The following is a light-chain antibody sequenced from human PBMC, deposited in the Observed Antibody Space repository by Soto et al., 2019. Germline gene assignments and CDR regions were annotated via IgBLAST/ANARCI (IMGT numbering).Light chain of an antibody. Sequence: DIQVTQSPSSLSASVGDRVTITCRTSQSITRYLNWYQQKPGKAPKLLIYSASTLQSGVPSRFSGSGSGTVFSILISSLQPEDFATYYCQQSYSTPPLSFGGGTKVEIK. J-gene: IGKJ4*01. V-gene: IGKV1-39*01. CDR3: QQSYSTPPLS. CDR2: SAS. CDR1: QSITRY.